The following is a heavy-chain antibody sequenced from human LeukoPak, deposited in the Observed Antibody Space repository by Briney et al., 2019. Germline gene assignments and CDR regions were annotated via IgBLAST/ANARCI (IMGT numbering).Heavy chain of an antibody. CDR1: GGSISSGYY. D-gene: IGHD2-8*01. J-gene: IGHJ5*01. CDR2: IYTSGST. V-gene: IGHV4-61*02. Sequence: SETLTLTCTVSGGSISSGYYWSWIRQPAGKGLEWIGRIYTSGSTNYNPSLKSRVTISVDTSKNQFSLNLSSVTAADTAMYYCARAVLATKSEHWFDSWGQGTLVTVSS. CDR3: ARAVLATKSEHWFDS.